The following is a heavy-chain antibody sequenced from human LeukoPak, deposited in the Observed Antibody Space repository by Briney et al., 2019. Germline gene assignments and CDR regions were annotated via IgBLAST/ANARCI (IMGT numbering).Heavy chain of an antibody. V-gene: IGHV1-2*02. J-gene: IGHJ6*03. CDR3: ARAGGTYYDFWSGYHEYYMDV. Sequence: ASVKVSCKASGYTFTGYYMHWVRQAPGPGLEWMGWINPNSCGTNYAQEFQGRVTMTRDTSISTAYMELSRLRSDDTAVYSCARAGGTYYDFWSGYHEYYMDVWGKGTTVTVSS. CDR1: GYTFTGYY. CDR2: INPNSCGT. D-gene: IGHD3-3*01.